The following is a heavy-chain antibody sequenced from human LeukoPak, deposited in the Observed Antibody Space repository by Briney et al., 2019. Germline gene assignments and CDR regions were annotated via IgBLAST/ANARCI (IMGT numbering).Heavy chain of an antibody. V-gene: IGHV3-30*02. CDR2: IRYDGSNK. CDR3: ARGREGAFDI. CDR1: GFTVSSNY. Sequence: GGSLRLSCAASGFTVSSNYMSWVRQAPGKGLEWVTFIRYDGSNKYYADSVKGRFTISRDNSKNTLYLQMNSLRAEDTAVYYCARGREGAFDIWGQGTMVTVSS. J-gene: IGHJ3*02.